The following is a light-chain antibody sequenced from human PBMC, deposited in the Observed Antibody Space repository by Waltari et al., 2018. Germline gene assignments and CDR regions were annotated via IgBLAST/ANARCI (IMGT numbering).Light chain of an antibody. CDR3: QAWDSRTEV. J-gene: IGLJ2*01. CDR2: KDT. CDR1: KLGDKY. Sequence: SYELTQPPSVSVSPGQTASITCSGDKLGDKYACWYQQRPGQSPVLVIYKDTKRPSGIPERFSGSNSGNTATLTISGTQAIDEADYYCQAWDSRTEVFGGGTKLTVL. V-gene: IGLV3-1*01.